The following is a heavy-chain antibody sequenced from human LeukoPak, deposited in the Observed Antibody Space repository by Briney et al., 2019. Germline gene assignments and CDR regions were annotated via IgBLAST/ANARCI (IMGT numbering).Heavy chain of an antibody. J-gene: IGHJ4*02. CDR2: IYHSGST. D-gene: IGHD3-22*01. CDR1: GYSISSGYY. Sequence: SETLSLTCTVSGYSISSGYYWGWIRQPPGKGLEWIGSIYHSGSTYYNPSLKSRVTISVDRSKNQFSLRLSSVTAADTALYYCARRKSGLDSSGPFDYWGQGTLVTVSS. CDR3: ARRKSGLDSSGPFDY. V-gene: IGHV4-38-2*02.